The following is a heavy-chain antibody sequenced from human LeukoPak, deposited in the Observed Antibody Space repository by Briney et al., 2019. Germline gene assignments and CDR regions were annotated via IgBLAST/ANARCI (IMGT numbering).Heavy chain of an antibody. J-gene: IGHJ4*02. CDR2: ISYDGSNK. CDR1: GFTFSCYA. Sequence: GRSLRLSCAASGFTFSCYAMHWVRQAPGKGLEWVAVISYDGSNKYYADSVKGRFTISRNNSKNTLYLQMNSLRAEDTAVYYCARENSGLDYWGQGTLVTVSS. CDR3: ARENSGLDY. D-gene: IGHD5/OR15-5a*01. V-gene: IGHV3-30-3*01.